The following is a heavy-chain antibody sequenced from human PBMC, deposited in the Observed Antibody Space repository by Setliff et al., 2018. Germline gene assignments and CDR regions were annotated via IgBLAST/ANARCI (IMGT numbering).Heavy chain of an antibody. CDR2: ISSSGSTT. Sequence: GGSLRLSCAASGFTFSIYSMNWIRQAPGKGLEWVSYISSSGSTTLYADSVRGRFSISRDNIKNSLYLQMNSLRSEDTAVYYCARALGGNYFDYWGPGILVTSPQ. D-gene: IGHD2-15*01. J-gene: IGHJ4*02. CDR3: ARALGGNYFDY. CDR1: GFTFSIYS. V-gene: IGHV3-48*04.